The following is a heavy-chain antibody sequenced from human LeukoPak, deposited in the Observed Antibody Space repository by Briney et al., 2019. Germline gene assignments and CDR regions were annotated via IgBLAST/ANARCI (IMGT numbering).Heavy chain of an antibody. CDR3: AKVSGRATQWGNFDY. Sequence: PGGSLRLSCVASGFTFHDYAMHWVRQPPGKGLEWVSLITYNGGTTDYADSVKGRFTISRDNRKDSLYLQMDSLRTEDTAVYYCAKVSGRATQWGNFDYWGQGTLVTVSS. CDR1: GFTFHDYA. CDR2: ITYNGGTT. D-gene: IGHD3-16*01. V-gene: IGHV3-43*02. J-gene: IGHJ4*02.